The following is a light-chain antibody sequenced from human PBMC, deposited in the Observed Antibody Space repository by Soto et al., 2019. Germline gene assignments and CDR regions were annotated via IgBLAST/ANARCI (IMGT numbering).Light chain of an antibody. V-gene: IGKV1-5*03. Sequence: DIQMTQSPSTLSASVGDRVTITCRASQSISSWLAWYQQKPGKSPKLLIYKASSLESGVPARFSGSGSGTEFTLTISSLQPDDFATYYCQQDNSDPLFGQGTKLEIK. CDR1: QSISSW. J-gene: IGKJ2*01. CDR2: KAS. CDR3: QQDNSDPL.